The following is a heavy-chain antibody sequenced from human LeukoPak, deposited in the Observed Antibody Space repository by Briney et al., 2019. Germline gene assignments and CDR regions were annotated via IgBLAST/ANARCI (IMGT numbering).Heavy chain of an antibody. V-gene: IGHV1-18*01. CDR1: GYTFTSYG. CDR3: ARLARIAAADHGY. J-gene: IGHJ4*02. CDR2: ISAYNGNT. Sequence: GASVKVSCKASGYTFTSYGISGVRQAPGQGREGLGWISAYNGNTNYAQKLKGSVTMTTDTSTSTAYMELRGLRADDTAVYYCARLARIAAADHGYWGQGTLVTVSS. D-gene: IGHD6-13*01.